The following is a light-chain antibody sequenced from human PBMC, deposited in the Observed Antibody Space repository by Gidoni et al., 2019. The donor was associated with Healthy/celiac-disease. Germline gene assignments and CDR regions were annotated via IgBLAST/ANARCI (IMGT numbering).Light chain of an antibody. CDR2: VAS. CDR1: QGISIW. CDR3: QQANSFPIT. J-gene: IGKJ5*01. Sequence: DIQMTQSPSSVSASVGDRVTITCLASQGISIWLAWYQQKPGKAPKLLSYVASSLQSGAPSRFSGSGSGTDFTLTISSLQPEDFATYYCQQANSFPITFGQGTRLEIK. V-gene: IGKV1-12*01.